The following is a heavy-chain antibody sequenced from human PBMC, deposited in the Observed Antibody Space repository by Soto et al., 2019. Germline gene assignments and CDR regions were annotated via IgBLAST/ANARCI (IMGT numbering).Heavy chain of an antibody. CDR2: IGTAGDT. CDR1: GFTFSSYD. CDR3: ARGRYSSSWYKRSVDY. J-gene: IGHJ4*02. Sequence: PGGSLRLSCAASGFTFSSYDMHWVRQATGKGLEWVSAIGTAGDTYYPGSVKGRFTISRENAKNSLYLQMNSLRAEDTVVYYCARGRYSSSWYKRSVDYWGQGTLVTVSS. V-gene: IGHV3-13*01. D-gene: IGHD6-13*01.